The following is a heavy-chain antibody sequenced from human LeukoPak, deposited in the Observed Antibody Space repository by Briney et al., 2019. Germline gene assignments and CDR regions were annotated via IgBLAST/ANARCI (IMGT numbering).Heavy chain of an antibody. CDR3: ARRSIAVAGFDY. D-gene: IGHD6-19*01. V-gene: IGHV4-39*01. Sequence: PSETLSLTCTVSGGSISSSSYYWGWIRQPPGKGLEWIGSIYYSGSTYYNPSLKSRVTISVDTSKNQFSLKLSSVTAADTAAYYCARRSIAVAGFDYWGQGTLVTVSS. CDR2: IYYSGST. CDR1: GGSISSSSYY. J-gene: IGHJ4*02.